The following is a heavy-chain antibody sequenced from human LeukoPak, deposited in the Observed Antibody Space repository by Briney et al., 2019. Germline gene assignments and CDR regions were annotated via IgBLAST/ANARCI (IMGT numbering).Heavy chain of an antibody. Sequence: ASVKVSCKASGCTFTSYDINWVRQATGQGLEWMGWMNPNSGNTGYAQKFQGRVTMTRNTSISTAYMELSSLRSEDTAVYYCARELTPSGSYYYYYYGMDVWGQGTTVTVSS. CDR2: MNPNSGNT. J-gene: IGHJ6*02. D-gene: IGHD3-10*01. V-gene: IGHV1-8*01. CDR1: GCTFTSYD. CDR3: ARELTPSGSYYYYYYGMDV.